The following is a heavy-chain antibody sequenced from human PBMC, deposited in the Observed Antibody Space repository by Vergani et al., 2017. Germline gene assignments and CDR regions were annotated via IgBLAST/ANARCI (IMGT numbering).Heavy chain of an antibody. D-gene: IGHD2-15*01. J-gene: IGHJ4*02. CDR1: GFTFSSYA. Sequence: QVQLVESGGGVVQPGRSLRLSCAASGFTFSSYAMHWVRQAPGKGLEWVAVISYDGSNKYYADSVKGRFTISRDNSKNTLYLQMNSLRAEDTAVYYCARDRFSGGSCYYSHFDYWGQGTLVTVSS. CDR2: ISYDGSNK. CDR3: ARDRFSGGSCYYSHFDY. V-gene: IGHV3-30*04.